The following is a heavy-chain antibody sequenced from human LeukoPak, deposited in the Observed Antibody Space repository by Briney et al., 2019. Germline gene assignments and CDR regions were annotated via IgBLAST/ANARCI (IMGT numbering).Heavy chain of an antibody. V-gene: IGHV3-30*18. CDR3: AKDKHYYDSSVPYFDY. D-gene: IGHD3-22*01. CDR2: ISYDGSNK. CDR1: GFTFSSYG. Sequence: GGSLRLSCAASGFTFSSYGMHWVRQAPGKGLEWVAVISYDGSNKYYADSVKGRFTISRDNSTNTLYLQMHSLRAEDTAVYYCAKDKHYYDSSVPYFDYWGQGTLVTVTS. J-gene: IGHJ4*02.